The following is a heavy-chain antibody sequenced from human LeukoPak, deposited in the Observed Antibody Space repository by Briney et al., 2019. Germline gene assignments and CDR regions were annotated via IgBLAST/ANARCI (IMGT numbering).Heavy chain of an antibody. CDR2: ISGSGGNT. CDR3: AKGRDFLDY. D-gene: IGHD2/OR15-2a*01. V-gene: IGHV3-23*01. Sequence: GGSLRLSCAASGFTFSSYAMTWVRQAPGKGLEWVSVISGSGGNTYRADSVKGRFTISRDNSKNTLSLQMNSLRVEDTAVYYCAKGRDFLDYWGQGTLVTVSS. CDR1: GFTFSSYA. J-gene: IGHJ4*02.